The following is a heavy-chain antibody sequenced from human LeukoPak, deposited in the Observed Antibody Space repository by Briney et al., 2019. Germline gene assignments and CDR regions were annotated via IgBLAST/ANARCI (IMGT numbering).Heavy chain of an antibody. V-gene: IGHV3-30*18. CDR2: ISYDGSNK. Sequence: PTGGSLRLSCAASGFTFSNFDMHWVRQAPGKGLEWVALISYDGSNKFYANSVKGRFTISRDNSKNTLYLQMNSLNTEDTAVYYCAKAAPDPGDYGMDVWGQGTTVTVS. CDR1: GFTFSNFD. J-gene: IGHJ6*02. CDR3: AKAAPDPGDYGMDV. D-gene: IGHD3-10*01.